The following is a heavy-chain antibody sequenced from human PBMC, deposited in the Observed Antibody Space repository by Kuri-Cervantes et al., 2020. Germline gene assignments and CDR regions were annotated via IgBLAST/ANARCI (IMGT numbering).Heavy chain of an antibody. CDR1: GGSISSSSYY. D-gene: IGHD2-2*02. J-gene: IGHJ6*02. CDR3: ARPYIVVVPAAIPYYYYGMDV. CDR2: IYYSGST. V-gene: IGHV4-39*01. Sequence: GSLRLSCTVSGGSISSSSYYWGWIRQPPGQGLAWIGSIYYSGSTYYNPSLKSRVTISVDTSKNQFSLKLSSVTAADTAVYYCARPYIVVVPAAIPYYYYGMDVWGQGTTVTVSS.